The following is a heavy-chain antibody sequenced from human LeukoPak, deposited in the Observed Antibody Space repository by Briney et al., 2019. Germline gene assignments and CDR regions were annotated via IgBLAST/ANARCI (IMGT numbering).Heavy chain of an antibody. CDR1: GFTLSNHS. Sequence: GGSLRLSCAASGFTLSNHSMTWVRQAPGKGLEWVSAISGSGGSTYYADSVKGRFTISRDNAKNSLYLQMNSLRAEDTAVYYCAKDSYSKGDFWGQGVLVTVSS. CDR3: AKDSYSKGDF. J-gene: IGHJ4*02. D-gene: IGHD6-13*01. CDR2: ISGSGGST. V-gene: IGHV3-23*01.